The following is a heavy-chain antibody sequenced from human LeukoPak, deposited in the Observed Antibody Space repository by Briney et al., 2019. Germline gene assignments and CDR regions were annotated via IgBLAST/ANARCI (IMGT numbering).Heavy chain of an antibody. V-gene: IGHV1-8*03. CDR1: GYTFTSYD. D-gene: IGHD5/OR15-5a*01. CDR2: MNPNSGNT. CDR3: ARDVSIPYTVVYGGAVDP. Sequence: ASVKVSCKASGYTFTSYDINWVRQATGQGLEWMGWMNPNSGNTGYAQKFQGRVTITRNASISTAYMELSSLRSEDTAVYYCARDVSIPYTVVYGGAVDPWGQGTLVTVSS. J-gene: IGHJ5*02.